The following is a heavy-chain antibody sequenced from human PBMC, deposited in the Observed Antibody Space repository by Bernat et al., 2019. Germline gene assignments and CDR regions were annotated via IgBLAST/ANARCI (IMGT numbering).Heavy chain of an antibody. CDR1: GFTFSSYA. J-gene: IGHJ6*03. Sequence: EVQLLESGGGLVQPGGSLRLSCAASGFTFSSYAMSWVRQAPGKGLEWVSAISGSGGSTYYADSVKGRFTISRDNSKNTLYLQMNSLRAEDTAVYYCAKSSDIVVVPAALSYMDVWGKGTTVTVSS. V-gene: IGHV3-23*01. CDR2: ISGSGGST. D-gene: IGHD2-2*01. CDR3: AKSSDIVVVPAALSYMDV.